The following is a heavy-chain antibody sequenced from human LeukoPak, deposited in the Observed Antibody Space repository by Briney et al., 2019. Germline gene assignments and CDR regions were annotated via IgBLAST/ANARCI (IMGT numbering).Heavy chain of an antibody. CDR1: GGSFSGYY. CDR3: ARDHTTLWAFDI. J-gene: IGHJ3*02. Sequence: SETLSLTCAVYGGSFSGYYWSCIRQPPGKGLEWIGYIYYSGSTNYNPSLKSRVTISVDTSKNQFSLKLSSVTAADTAVYYCARDHTTLWAFDIWGQGTMVTVSS. D-gene: IGHD2-21*01. CDR2: IYYSGST. V-gene: IGHV4-59*01.